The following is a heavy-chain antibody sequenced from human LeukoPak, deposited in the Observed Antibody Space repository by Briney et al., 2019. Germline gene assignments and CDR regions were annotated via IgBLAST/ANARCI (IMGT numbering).Heavy chain of an antibody. J-gene: IGHJ6*02. CDR2: INPDGREK. Sequence: QPGGSLRLSCAASGITFSGAYMTWVRQAPGKGLEWVANINPDGREKSYVDSLKGRFTISRDNAKVSLYLQMNSLRAEDTAVYYCARSRRVGTSPFYGTDVWGQGTTVTVSS. CDR3: ARSRRVGTSPFYGTDV. D-gene: IGHD5-12*01. V-gene: IGHV3-7*04. CDR1: GITFSGAY.